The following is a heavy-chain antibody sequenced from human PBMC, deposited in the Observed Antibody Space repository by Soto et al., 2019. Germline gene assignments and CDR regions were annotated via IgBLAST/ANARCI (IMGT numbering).Heavy chain of an antibody. CDR1: GGSISSSSYY. J-gene: IGHJ4*02. Sequence: QLQLQESGPGLVKPSETLSLTCTVSGGSISSSSYYWGWIRQPPGKGLEWIGSIYYSGSTYYNPSLKSRVTISVDTSKNQFSLKLSSVTAADTAVYYCARHGGVTYYYDSSGYRKYYFDYWGQGTLVTVSS. V-gene: IGHV4-39*01. CDR2: IYYSGST. D-gene: IGHD3-22*01. CDR3: ARHGGVTYYYDSSGYRKYYFDY.